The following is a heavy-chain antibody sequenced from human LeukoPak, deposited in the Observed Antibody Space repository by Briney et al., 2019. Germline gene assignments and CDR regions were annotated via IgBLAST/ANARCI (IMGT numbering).Heavy chain of an antibody. D-gene: IGHD6-19*01. CDR2: IKQDGSEK. J-gene: IGHJ4*02. V-gene: IGHV3-7*01. CDR1: GFTFSSYW. CDR3: AREASSGWYYFDY. Sequence: PGGSLRLSFAASGFTFSSYWMSWVRQAPGKGLEWVANIKQDGSEKYYVDSVKGRFTISRDNAKNSLYLQMNSLRAEDTAVYYCAREASSGWYYFDYWGQGTLVTVSS.